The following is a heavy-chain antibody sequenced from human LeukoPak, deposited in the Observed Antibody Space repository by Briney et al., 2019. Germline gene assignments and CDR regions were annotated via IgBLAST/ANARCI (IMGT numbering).Heavy chain of an antibody. Sequence: GGSLRLSCAASGFTFRSYSMNWVRQAPGKELEWVSSMGASGGYMYYADSVKGRFTVSRDNANNSLFLQMNSLRAEDTAVYYCARDYSGGRRYYYYMDVWGKGTTVTVSS. CDR2: MGASGGYM. D-gene: IGHD2-15*01. CDR3: ARDYSGGRRYYYYMDV. J-gene: IGHJ6*03. CDR1: GFTFRSYS. V-gene: IGHV3-21*01.